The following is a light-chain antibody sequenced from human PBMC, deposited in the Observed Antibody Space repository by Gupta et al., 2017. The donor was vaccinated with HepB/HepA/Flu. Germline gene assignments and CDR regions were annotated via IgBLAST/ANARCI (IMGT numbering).Light chain of an antibody. CDR3: QQYKDWPVLT. CDR2: GSS. CDR1: QSVSTN. Sequence: EIVMTQSPATLFVSPGERVTLSCRASQSVSTNVAWYQHKRGQAPRLLISGSSTRATGIPGRFSGSGSGTESTLTIGSLQSEDSAIYYCQQYKDWPVLTFGGGTKVEIK. V-gene: IGKV3-15*01. J-gene: IGKJ4*01.